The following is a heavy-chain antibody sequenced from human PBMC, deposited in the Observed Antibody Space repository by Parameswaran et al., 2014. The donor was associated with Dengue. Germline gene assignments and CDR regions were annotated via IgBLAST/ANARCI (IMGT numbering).Heavy chain of an antibody. V-gene: IGHV3-23*01. CDR2: VGNSGGST. J-gene: IGHJ4*02. D-gene: IGHD3-10*01. CDR3: AKDPEYYYVAGSYSNFRHLYYFDY. Sequence: VRQAPGKGLEWVSAVGNSGGSTYYADSVKGRFTISKDNTKNTLYLQMNSLRAEDTAVYYCAKDPEYYYVAGSYSNFRHLYYFDYWGQGALVTVSS.